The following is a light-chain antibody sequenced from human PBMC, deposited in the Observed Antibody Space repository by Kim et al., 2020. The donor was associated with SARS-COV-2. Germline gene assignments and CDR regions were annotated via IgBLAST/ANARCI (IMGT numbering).Light chain of an antibody. CDR2: KTS. V-gene: IGKV1-5*03. J-gene: IGKJ2*01. CDR3: QQYNSYST. CDR1: QRISPW. Sequence: LSASVGDRVTITCRASQRISPWLDWYQQKPGKAPKLLIYKTSSLETGAPSRFSGSGSGTEFTLTISSLQPDDSATYYCQQYNSYSTFGQGTKLEI.